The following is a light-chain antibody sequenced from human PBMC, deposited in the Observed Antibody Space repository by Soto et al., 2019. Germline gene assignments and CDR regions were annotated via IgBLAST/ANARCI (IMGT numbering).Light chain of an antibody. J-gene: IGKJ4*02. CDR2: AAS. CDR3: QQYNSYPPS. V-gene: IGKV1-16*02. CDR1: QGINNY. Sequence: DIQMTQSPSSLSASVGDRVTITCRASQGINNYVAWFQQKPGKAPKSLIYAASNLQSGAPSKFSGSGSGTDFTLTISSLQPEDSATYYCQQYNSYPPSFGGGTRVEI.